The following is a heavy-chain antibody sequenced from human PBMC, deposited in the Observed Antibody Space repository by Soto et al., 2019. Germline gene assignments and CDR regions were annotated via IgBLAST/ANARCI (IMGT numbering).Heavy chain of an antibody. CDR1: GYTFTDYW. CDR3: ARTISNFRYSTYAMDV. V-gene: IGHV5-51*01. J-gene: IGHJ6*02. CDR2: IYPGDSDT. D-gene: IGHD2-21*01. Sequence: GESLKISCKGSGYTFTDYWIGWVRQLPGKGLEWMGIIYPGDSDTRYSPSFQGHVTITVDKSTSTAYLQWNTLKASDTAMYYCARTISNFRYSTYAMDVWAKGPRSPSP.